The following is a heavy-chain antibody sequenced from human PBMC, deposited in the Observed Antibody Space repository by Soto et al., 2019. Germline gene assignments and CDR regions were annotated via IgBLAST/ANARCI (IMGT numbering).Heavy chain of an antibody. CDR1: GGSFSGYY. J-gene: IGHJ3*02. V-gene: IGHV4-34*01. Sequence: TSDTLSLTCAVYGGSFSGYYWSWIRQPPGKGLEWIGEINHSGSTNYNPSLKSRVTISVDTSKNQFSLKLSSVTAADTAVYYCARTGYSSGWYKAAFDIWGQGTMVTVPS. D-gene: IGHD6-19*01. CDR3: ARTGYSSGWYKAAFDI. CDR2: INHSGST.